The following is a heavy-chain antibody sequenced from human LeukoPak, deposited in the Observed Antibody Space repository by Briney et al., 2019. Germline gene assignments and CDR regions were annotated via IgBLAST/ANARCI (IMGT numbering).Heavy chain of an antibody. Sequence: SETLSLTCTVSGGSISSYYWSWIRQPPGKGLEWIGYIYYSGSTNYNPSLKSRVTISVDTSKNQFSLRLSSVTAADTAVYYCARRNGYPFFDYWGQGNLVTVSS. D-gene: IGHD3-22*01. CDR1: GGSISSYY. J-gene: IGHJ4*02. CDR2: IYYSGST. V-gene: IGHV4-59*08. CDR3: ARRNGYPFFDY.